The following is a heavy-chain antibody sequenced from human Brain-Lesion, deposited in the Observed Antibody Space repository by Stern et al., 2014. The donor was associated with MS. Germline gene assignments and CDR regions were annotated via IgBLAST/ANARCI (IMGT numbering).Heavy chain of an antibody. Sequence: QVQLVESGAEGKKPGASVKVSCKVSGYTLTELSLHWVRQAPRKGFEWMGGFDPEDGETIYAQKFQGRVTMTEDTSTDTAYMELSSLRSEDTAVYYCATLSPGAGGNYYRHFDYWGQGTLVTVSS. J-gene: IGHJ4*02. D-gene: IGHD1-26*01. CDR2: FDPEDGET. CDR1: GYTLTELS. CDR3: ATLSPGAGGNYYRHFDY. V-gene: IGHV1-24*01.